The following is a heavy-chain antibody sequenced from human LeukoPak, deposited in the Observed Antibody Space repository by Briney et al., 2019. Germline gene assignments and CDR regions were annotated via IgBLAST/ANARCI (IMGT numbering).Heavy chain of an antibody. D-gene: IGHD3-22*01. CDR1: GFTFSSYS. J-gene: IGHJ4*02. CDR2: ISSSSSTI. Sequence: GGSLRLSCAASGFTFSSYSMNWVRQAPGKGLEWVSYISSSSSTIYYADSVKGRFTISRDNAKNSLYLQMNSLRAEDTAVYYCARHYHYDSSGLYLGAPFDYWGQGTLVTVSS. V-gene: IGHV3-48*04. CDR3: ARHYHYDSSGLYLGAPFDY.